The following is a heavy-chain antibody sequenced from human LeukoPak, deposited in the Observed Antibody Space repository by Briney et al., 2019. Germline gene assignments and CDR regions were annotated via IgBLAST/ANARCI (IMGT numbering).Heavy chain of an antibody. CDR3: VRRDTGWNYFDY. CDR1: GDSISSSSYY. Sequence: SETLSLTCTVSGDSISSSSYYWGWIRQPPGKGLEWIGSIYYSGSTYCNPSLKSRVTISVDTSKNHLSLNLTSVLAADTAIYYCVRRDTGWNYFDYWGQGILVTVSS. D-gene: IGHD6-19*01. J-gene: IGHJ4*02. CDR2: IYYSGST. V-gene: IGHV4-39*02.